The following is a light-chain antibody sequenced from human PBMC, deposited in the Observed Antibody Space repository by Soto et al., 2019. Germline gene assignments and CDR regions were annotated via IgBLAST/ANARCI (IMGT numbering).Light chain of an antibody. V-gene: IGLV2-14*01. CDR1: SSDVGGYNY. CDR3: SSYTSSSTLRV. CDR2: DVS. Sequence: QSALTQPASVSGSPGQSITISCTGTSSDVGGYNYVSWYQQHPGKAPKLMIYDVSNRPSGVSNRFSGSKSGNTASLTISGLLAEAEADYYCSSYTSSSTLRVFGGGTKVTVL. J-gene: IGLJ2*01.